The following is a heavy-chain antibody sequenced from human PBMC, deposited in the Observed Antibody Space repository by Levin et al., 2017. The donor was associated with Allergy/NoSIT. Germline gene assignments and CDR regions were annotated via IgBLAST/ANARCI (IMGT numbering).Heavy chain of an antibody. J-gene: IGHJ4*02. Sequence: PSETLSLTCTIAGASIDSVSYYWIWIRQPAGKGLQWIGRINMFGSTIYNPSLESRVTIAVDTSRTQFSLKLNSVTAADTAVYYCAREIMTDDYFDYWGQGTLVSVSS. V-gene: IGHV4-61*02. CDR3: AREIMTDDYFDY. CDR2: INMFGST. CDR1: GASIDSVSYY.